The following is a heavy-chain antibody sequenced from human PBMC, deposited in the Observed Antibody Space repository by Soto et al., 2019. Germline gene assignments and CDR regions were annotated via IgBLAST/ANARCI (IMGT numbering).Heavy chain of an antibody. D-gene: IGHD4-17*01. CDR3: AKDRAHDYGDYDFDY. V-gene: IGHV3-30*18. CDR2: ISYDGSNK. J-gene: IGHJ4*02. CDR1: GFTFSSYG. Sequence: ESGGGVVQPGRSLRLSCAASGFTFSSYGMHWVRQAPGKGLEWVAVISYDGSNKYYADSVKGRFTISRDNSKNTLYLQMNSLRAEDTAVYYCAKDRAHDYGDYDFDYWGQGTLVTVSS.